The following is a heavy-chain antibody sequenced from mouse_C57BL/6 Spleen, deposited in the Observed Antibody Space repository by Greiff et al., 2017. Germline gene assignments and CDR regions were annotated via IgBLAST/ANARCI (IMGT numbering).Heavy chain of an antibody. CDR3: TRRYYGSSPHFDY. J-gene: IGHJ2*01. CDR2: IDPKTGGT. CDR1: GYTFTDYE. D-gene: IGHD1-1*01. Sequence: QVQLQQSGAELVRPGASVTLSCKASGYTFTDYEMHWVKQTPVHGLEWIGAIDPKTGGTAYNQKFKGKAILTADKSSSTAYMELRSLTSEDSAVYYCTRRYYGSSPHFDYWGQGTTRTVSS. V-gene: IGHV1-15*01.